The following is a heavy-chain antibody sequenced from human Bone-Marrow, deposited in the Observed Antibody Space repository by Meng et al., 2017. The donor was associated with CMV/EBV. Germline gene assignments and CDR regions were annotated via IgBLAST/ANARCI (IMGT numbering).Heavy chain of an antibody. CDR1: CFTFSHFA. D-gene: IGHD5-12*01. CDR3: AKAYSGYDSFDY. CDR2: ISGSGGST. V-gene: IGHV3-23*01. J-gene: IGHJ4*02. Sequence: FAASCFTFSHFAMAWVRQAPGEGLEWVSAISGSGGSTFSADSVRGRFTISRDNSKNTLYLEMNNLRAEDTAKYYCAKAYSGYDSFDYWGQGTLVTVSS.